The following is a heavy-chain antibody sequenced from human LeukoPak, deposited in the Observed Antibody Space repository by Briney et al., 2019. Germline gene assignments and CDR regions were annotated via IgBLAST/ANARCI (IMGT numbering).Heavy chain of an antibody. D-gene: IGHD2-15*01. Sequence: GGSLRLSCAASGFTFSNAWMSWVRQAPGKGVEWVGRIKSKTDGGTTDYAAPVKGRFTISRDDSKNTLYLQMNSLKTEDTAVYYCTTDFLSVAANFDYGGQGTLVTVPS. CDR2: IKSKTDGGTT. V-gene: IGHV3-15*01. CDR3: TTDFLSVAANFDY. CDR1: GFTFSNAW. J-gene: IGHJ4*02.